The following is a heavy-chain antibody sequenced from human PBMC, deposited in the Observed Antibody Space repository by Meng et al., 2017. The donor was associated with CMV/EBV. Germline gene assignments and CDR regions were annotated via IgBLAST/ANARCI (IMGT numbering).Heavy chain of an antibody. CDR3: ARRGGTAIRSYYYYYGMDV. V-gene: IGHV5-51*01. D-gene: IGHD5-18*01. CDR2: TYPGDSDT. CDR1: GYSFTSYW. J-gene: IGHJ6*02. Sequence: GGSLRLSCKGSGYSFTSYWIGWVRQMPGKGLEWMGITYPGDSDTRYSPSFQGQVTISADKSISTAYLQWSSLKASDTAMYYCARRGGTAIRSYYYYYGMDVWGQGTTVTVSS.